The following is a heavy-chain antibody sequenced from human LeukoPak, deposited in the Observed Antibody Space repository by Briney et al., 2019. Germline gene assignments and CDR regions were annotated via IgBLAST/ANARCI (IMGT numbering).Heavy chain of an antibody. CDR1: GFTFDDYA. CDR3: ARGGSSGWYYFDY. Sequence: PGRSLRLSCAASGFTFDDYAMHWVRQAPGKGLEWVSGISWNSGSIGYADSVKGRFTISRDNAKNSLYLQMNSLRAEDTALYYCARGGSSGWYYFDYWGQGTLVTVSS. CDR2: ISWNSGSI. J-gene: IGHJ4*02. V-gene: IGHV3-9*01. D-gene: IGHD6-19*01.